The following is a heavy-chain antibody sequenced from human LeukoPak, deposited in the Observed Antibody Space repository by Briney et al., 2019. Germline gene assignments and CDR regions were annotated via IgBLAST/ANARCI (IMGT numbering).Heavy chain of an antibody. CDR3: ARDGSPYSSSWSKFDP. Sequence: SVKVSCKASGGTFSSYAISWVRQAPGQGLEWMGGIIPIFGTANYAQKFQGRVTITADESTSTAYMELSSLRSEDTAVYYCARDGSPYSSSWSKFDPWGQGTLVTVSS. CDR2: IIPIFGTA. D-gene: IGHD6-13*01. CDR1: GGTFSSYA. J-gene: IGHJ5*02. V-gene: IGHV1-69*13.